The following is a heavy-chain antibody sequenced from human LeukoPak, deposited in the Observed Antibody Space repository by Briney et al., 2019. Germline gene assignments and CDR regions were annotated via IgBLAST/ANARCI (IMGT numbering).Heavy chain of an antibody. Sequence: GGSLRLSCAATGFTFSNFGMHWVRQAPGKGLEWVAFTRYDGNNKYYTDAVKGRFTISRDNSKNTLYLQMNSLRAEDTAVYYCAKDQSHGSGSYYPDYWGQGTLVTVSS. CDR2: TRYDGNNK. D-gene: IGHD3-10*01. V-gene: IGHV3-30*02. CDR3: AKDQSHGSGSYYPDY. J-gene: IGHJ4*02. CDR1: GFTFSNFG.